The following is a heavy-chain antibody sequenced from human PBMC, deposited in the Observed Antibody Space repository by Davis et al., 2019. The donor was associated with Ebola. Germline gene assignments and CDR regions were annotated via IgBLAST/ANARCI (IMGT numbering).Heavy chain of an antibody. J-gene: IGHJ4*02. CDR2: IIPILGIA. Sequence: AASVKVSCKASDYTFTSYGISWVRQAPGQGLEWMGRIIPILGIANYAQKFQGRVTITADKSTSTAYMELSSLRSEDTAVYYCARDLAGAAAAKWGQGTLVTVSS. D-gene: IGHD6-13*01. CDR3: ARDLAGAAAAK. CDR1: DYTFTSYG. V-gene: IGHV1-69*04.